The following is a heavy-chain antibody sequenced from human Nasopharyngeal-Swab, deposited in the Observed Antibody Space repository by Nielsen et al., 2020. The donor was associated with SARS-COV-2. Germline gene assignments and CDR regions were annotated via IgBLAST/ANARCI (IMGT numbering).Heavy chain of an antibody. CDR2: IYYSGST. J-gene: IGHJ6*02. CDR3: ARRGDSSGWYDYYYGMDV. CDR1: GGSISSSSYY. V-gene: IGHV4-39*01. D-gene: IGHD6-19*01. Sequence: SETLSLTCTVSGGSISSSSYYWGWIRQPPGKELEWIGSIYYSGSTYYNPSLKSRVTISVDTSKNQFSLKLSSVTAADTAVYYCARRGDSSGWYDYYYGMDVWGQGTTVTVSS.